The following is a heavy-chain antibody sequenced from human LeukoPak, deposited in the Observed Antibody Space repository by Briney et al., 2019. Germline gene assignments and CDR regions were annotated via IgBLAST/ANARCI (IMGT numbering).Heavy chain of an antibody. D-gene: IGHD5-12*01. Sequence: SETLSLTCTVSGGSISSYYWRWIRQPAGQGLEWIGRINTSGSTNYNPSLKSRVTMSVDTSKNQLSLKLSSVTAADTAVYYCAREYSGYDYRVDPWGQRTLVTVSS. CDR3: AREYSGYDYRVDP. CDR2: INTSGST. CDR1: GGSISSYY. J-gene: IGHJ5*02. V-gene: IGHV4-4*07.